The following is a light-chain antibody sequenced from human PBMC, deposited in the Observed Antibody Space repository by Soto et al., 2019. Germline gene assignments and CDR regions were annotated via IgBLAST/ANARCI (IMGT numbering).Light chain of an antibody. V-gene: IGKV2-28*01. Sequence: EIVMTQSPRSLPVTPGEPASISCKSSQSLLRSNGENCLDWYLQRPGQSPQLLIHLGSSRAAGVPDRFRGSGTRTDFTLRISRVEAEDVGIYSCMQALESPVTFGGGTKVEIK. J-gene: IGKJ4*01. CDR1: QSLLRSNGENC. CDR3: MQALESPVT. CDR2: LGS.